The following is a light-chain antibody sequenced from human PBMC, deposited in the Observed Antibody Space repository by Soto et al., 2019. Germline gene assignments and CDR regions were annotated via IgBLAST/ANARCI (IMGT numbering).Light chain of an antibody. CDR2: AAS. V-gene: IGKV1-5*01. J-gene: IGKJ1*01. CDR3: QQFSSYST. Sequence: DIQMTQSPSTLSASVGDRITITCRASQSIDNWLAWYQQKSGKAPKLLIYAASTLETGVPSRFSGSGSGTEFTLTINSLQPDDFATYYCQQFSSYSTFGQGTKV. CDR1: QSIDNW.